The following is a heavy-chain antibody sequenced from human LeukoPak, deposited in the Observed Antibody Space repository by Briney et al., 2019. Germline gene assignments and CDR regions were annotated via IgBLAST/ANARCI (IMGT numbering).Heavy chain of an antibody. J-gene: IGHJ4*02. CDR2: IWYDGSHK. CDR3: ARGSDSDYSSGPFDY. V-gene: IGHV3-33*01. CDR1: GFTFSRYS. Sequence: GGSLRLSCAASGFTFSRYSMHWVRQAPGKGLEWVAVIWYDGSHKYYADSVKGRFTISRDNSENTLFLQMKSLRADDTAVYYCARGSDSDYSSGPFDYWGQGTLVTVSS. D-gene: IGHD6-19*01.